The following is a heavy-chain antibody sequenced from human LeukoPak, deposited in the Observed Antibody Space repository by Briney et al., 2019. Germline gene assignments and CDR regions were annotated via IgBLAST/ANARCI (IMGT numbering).Heavy chain of an antibody. V-gene: IGHV3-30*02. J-gene: IGHJ4*02. CDR3: AKENIRREPMVTAIVYDY. CDR2: IRYDGSNK. Sequence: GGSLRLSCAASGFTFSSYGMHWVRQAPGKGLEWVAFIRYDGSNKYYADSVKGRFTISRDNSKNTLYLQMNSLRAEDTAVYYCAKENIRREPMVTAIVYDYWGQGTPVTVSS. D-gene: IGHD2-21*02. CDR1: GFTFSSYG.